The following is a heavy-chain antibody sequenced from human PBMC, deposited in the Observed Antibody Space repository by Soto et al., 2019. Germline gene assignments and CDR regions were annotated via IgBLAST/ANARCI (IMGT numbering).Heavy chain of an antibody. CDR3: AKEAPGGWHFFDT. CDR1: GFTFRTYG. D-gene: IGHD6-19*01. V-gene: IGHV3-30*18. Sequence: LRLSCAASGFTFRTYGMHWVRQAPGKGLEWVAFISDDGSQKYYGDSVKGRFTISRDNSKNTLSLRMISLRTEDTSVYYCAKEAPGGWHFFDTWGQGTLGTVSS. CDR2: ISDDGSQK. J-gene: IGHJ4*02.